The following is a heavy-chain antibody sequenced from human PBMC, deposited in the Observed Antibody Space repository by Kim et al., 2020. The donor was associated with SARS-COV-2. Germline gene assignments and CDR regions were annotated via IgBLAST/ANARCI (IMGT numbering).Heavy chain of an antibody. J-gene: IGHJ4*02. Sequence: GNADSGKGRFTIYRDNAKNSLYLQMNSLRAEDTTLYYCAIDPVGVAVAGEWGQGTMVTVSS. CDR3: AIDPVGVAVAGE. D-gene: IGHD6-19*01. V-gene: IGHV3-9*01.